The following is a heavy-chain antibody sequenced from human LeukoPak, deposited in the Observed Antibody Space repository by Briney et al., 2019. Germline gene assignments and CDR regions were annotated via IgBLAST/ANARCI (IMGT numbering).Heavy chain of an antibody. V-gene: IGHV1-8*01. CDR2: MNPNSGNT. CDR3: ARGRKKILVRGVGPLNWFDP. D-gene: IGHD3-10*01. J-gene: IGHJ5*02. Sequence: ASVKVSCKASGYTFTSYDINWVRQATGQGLEWMGWMNPNSGNTGYAQKFQGRVTMTRNTSISTAYMELGSLRSEDTAVYYCARGRKKILVRGVGPLNWFDPWGQGTLVTVSS. CDR1: GYTFTSYD.